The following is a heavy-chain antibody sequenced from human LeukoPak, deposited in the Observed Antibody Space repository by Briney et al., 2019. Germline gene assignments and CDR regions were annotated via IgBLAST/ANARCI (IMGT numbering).Heavy chain of an antibody. CDR3: AKVKWGSSYYFDY. CDR2: ISGSGGST. D-gene: IGHD3-16*01. V-gene: IGHV3-23*01. CDR1: GFTFSSYA. J-gene: IGHJ4*02. Sequence: GGSLRLSCAASGFTFSSYAMSWVRQAPGKGLEWVSAISGSGGSTYYADSVEGRFTISRDNSKNTLYLQMNSLRAEDTAVYYCAKVKWGSSYYFDYWGQGTLVTVSS.